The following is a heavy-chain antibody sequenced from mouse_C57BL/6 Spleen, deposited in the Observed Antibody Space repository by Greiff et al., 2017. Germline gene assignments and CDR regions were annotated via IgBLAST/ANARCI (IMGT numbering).Heavy chain of an antibody. Sequence: VQLQQSGPGLVKPSQSLSLTCSVTGYSITSGYYWNWIRQFPGNKLEWMGYISYDGSNNYNPSLKNRISITRDTSKNQFFLKLNSVTTEDTATYYCARGEDFYWYFDVWGTGTTVTVSS. CDR3: ARGEDFYWYFDV. V-gene: IGHV3-6*01. CDR1: GYSITSGYY. J-gene: IGHJ1*03. CDR2: ISYDGSN.